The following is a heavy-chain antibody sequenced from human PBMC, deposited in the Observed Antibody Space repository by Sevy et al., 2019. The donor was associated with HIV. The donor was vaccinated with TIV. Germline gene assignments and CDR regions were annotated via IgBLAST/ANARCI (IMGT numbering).Heavy chain of an antibody. D-gene: IGHD3-22*01. J-gene: IGHJ6*02. CDR1: GFTFSNAW. CDR2: IKSKTDSGTT. Sequence: GGSLRLSCPASGFTFSNAWMSWVRQAPGKGLEWVGRIKSKTDSGTTDYAAPVKGRFTISRDDTKNTLYLQMNSLKTEDAAVYYCTTVLVVVIKRGDVWGQGTTVTVSS. V-gene: IGHV3-15*01. CDR3: TTVLVVVIKRGDV.